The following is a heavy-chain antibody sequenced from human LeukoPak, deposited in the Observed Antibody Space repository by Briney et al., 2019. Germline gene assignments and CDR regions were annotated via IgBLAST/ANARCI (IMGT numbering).Heavy chain of an antibody. V-gene: IGHV4-61*02. Sequence: SETLSLTCTVSGGSISSGSYYWSWIRQPAGKGLEWIGRIYSSGSTNYNPSLKSRVTISVDTSKNHFSLRLSSVTAADTAVYYCARVVGAMSLDYWGQGTLVTVSS. CDR2: IYSSGST. CDR1: GGSISSGSYY. CDR3: ARVVGAMSLDY. J-gene: IGHJ4*02. D-gene: IGHD1-26*01.